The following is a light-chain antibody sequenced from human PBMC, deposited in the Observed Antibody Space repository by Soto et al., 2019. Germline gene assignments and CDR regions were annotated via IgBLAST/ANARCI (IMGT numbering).Light chain of an antibody. Sequence: EIVMTQSPATLSVPQGERATLSCRASQSVSSNLAWHQQKPGQAPRILMYDASTRATGIPARFSGSGSGTEFTLTISSLQSEDFAVYYCQQYNNWPPTFGQGTKVDIK. V-gene: IGKV3-15*01. CDR3: QQYNNWPPT. J-gene: IGKJ1*01. CDR1: QSVSSN. CDR2: DAS.